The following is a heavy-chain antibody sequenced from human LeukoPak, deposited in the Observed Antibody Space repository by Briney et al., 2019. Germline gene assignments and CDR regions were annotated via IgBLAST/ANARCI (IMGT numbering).Heavy chain of an antibody. CDR1: GGSFSGYY. J-gene: IGHJ6*03. Sequence: SETLSLTCAVYGGSFSGYYWSWIRQPPGKGLEWIGEINHSGSTNYNPSLKSRVTISVDTSKNQFSLKLSSVTAADMAVYYCARAFYPGYYSYMAVWGKGTTVTVSS. D-gene: IGHD3-3*02. V-gene: IGHV4-34*01. CDR2: INHSGST. CDR3: ARAFYPGYYSYMAV.